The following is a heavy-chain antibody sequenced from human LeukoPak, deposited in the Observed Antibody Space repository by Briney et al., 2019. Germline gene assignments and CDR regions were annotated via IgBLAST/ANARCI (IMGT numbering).Heavy chain of an antibody. CDR3: ARDKPQNMVRGVPFDY. Sequence: ASVKVSCKASGYTFTSYGISWVRQAPGQGLEWMGWISAYNGNTNYAQKLQGRVTMTTDTSTSTAYMELRSLRSDDTAVYYCARDKPQNMVRGVPFDYWGQGTLVTVSS. CDR2: ISAYNGNT. CDR1: GYTFTSYG. J-gene: IGHJ4*02. V-gene: IGHV1-18*01. D-gene: IGHD3-10*01.